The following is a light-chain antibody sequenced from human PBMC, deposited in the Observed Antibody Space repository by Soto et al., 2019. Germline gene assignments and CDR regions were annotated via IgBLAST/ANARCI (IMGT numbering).Light chain of an antibody. V-gene: IGKV3-15*01. CDR1: QSVSSN. Sequence: EIVMTQSPATLSVSPGERATLSCRASQSVSSNLAWYQQKPGQAPRLLIYGASTRSTGIPARFSGSGSGTAFTLTISSLQSEDFAVYYCQQYNNWPPMAFGQGTKVDIK. J-gene: IGKJ1*01. CDR3: QQYNNWPPMA. CDR2: GAS.